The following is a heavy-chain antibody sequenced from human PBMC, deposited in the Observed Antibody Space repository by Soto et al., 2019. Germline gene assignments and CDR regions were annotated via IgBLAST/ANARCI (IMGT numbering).Heavy chain of an antibody. D-gene: IGHD2-2*01. V-gene: IGHV4-34*01. J-gene: IGHJ3*02. CDR2: INHSGST. Sequence: QVQLQQWGAGLLKPSETLSLTCAVYGGSFSGYYWSWIRQPPGKGLDGMGEINHSGSTNYNRSLKSRVTISVDTSKNQFSLKLSSVTAADTAVYYCARVGIVVVPAATGDDAFDIWGQGTMVTVSS. CDR3: ARVGIVVVPAATGDDAFDI. CDR1: GGSFSGYY.